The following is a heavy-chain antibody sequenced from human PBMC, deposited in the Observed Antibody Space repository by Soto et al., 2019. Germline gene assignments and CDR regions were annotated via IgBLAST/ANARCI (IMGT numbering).Heavy chain of an antibody. CDR2: IWYDGSNK. CDR3: AKDDGYSRN. J-gene: IGHJ4*02. CDR1: GFAFSSYG. Sequence: GGSLRLSCAASGFAFSSYGMHWVRQTSGKGLEWVAVIWYDGSNKYYADSVKGRFTISRDNSKNTLYLQMNSLRAEDTAVYYCAKDDGYSRNWGQGTLVTSPQ. V-gene: IGHV3-33*06. D-gene: IGHD6-13*01.